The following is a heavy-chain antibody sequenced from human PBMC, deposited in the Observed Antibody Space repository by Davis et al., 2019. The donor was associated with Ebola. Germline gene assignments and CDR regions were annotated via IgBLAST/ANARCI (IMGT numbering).Heavy chain of an antibody. V-gene: IGHV3-11*04. CDR2: ISSSGSTI. Sequence: GESLKISCAASGFTFSDYYMSWLRQAPGKGLEWVSYISSSGSTIYYADSVKGRFTISRDNAKNSLYLQMNSLRAEDTAVYFCARDKDIIGVAGSYFDYWGQGNLVTVSS. J-gene: IGHJ4*02. CDR3: ARDKDIIGVAGSYFDY. CDR1: GFTFSDYY. D-gene: IGHD6-13*01.